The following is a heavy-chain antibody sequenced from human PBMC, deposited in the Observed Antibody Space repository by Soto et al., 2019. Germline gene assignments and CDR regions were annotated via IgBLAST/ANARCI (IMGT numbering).Heavy chain of an antibody. CDR3: ARGLLVVLNYFES. J-gene: IGHJ4*02. Sequence: QVQLVQSGTEVKKPGSSVKVSCKASGGTFRNYPINWVRQAPGQGLEWMGSIFPLTDIPDYAQNFQARLTISAYKSTSTAYMELSNLTSDDPAMYFCARGLLVVLNYFESWGQGTLVTVSS. CDR1: GGTFRNYP. CDR2: IFPLTDIP. V-gene: IGHV1-69*02.